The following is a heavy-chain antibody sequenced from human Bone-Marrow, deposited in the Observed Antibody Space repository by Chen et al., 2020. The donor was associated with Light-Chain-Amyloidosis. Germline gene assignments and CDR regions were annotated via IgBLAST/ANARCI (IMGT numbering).Heavy chain of an antibody. CDR1: GGSFSGYY. CDR2: INHSGST. J-gene: IGHJ6*03. V-gene: IGHV4-34*01. CDR3: ARSTHYDFWSGYYYYYVDV. Sequence: QVQLQQWGAGLLKPSETLSLTCAVYGGSFSGYYWSWIRQPPGKGLEWIGEINHSGSTNYNPSLKSRVTISVDTSKNQFSLKLSSVTAADTAVYYCARSTHYDFWSGYYYYYVDVWGKGTTVTVSS. D-gene: IGHD3-3*01.